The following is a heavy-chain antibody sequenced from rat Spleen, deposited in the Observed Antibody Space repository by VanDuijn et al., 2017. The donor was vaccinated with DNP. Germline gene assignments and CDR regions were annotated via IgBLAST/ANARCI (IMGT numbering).Heavy chain of an antibody. J-gene: IGHJ2*01. CDR1: GFTFNNYW. V-gene: IGHV5-31*01. D-gene: IGHD1-5*01. CDR3: ATDRDIGTTLDY. Sequence: EVQLVESGGGLVQPGGSLRLSCVASGFTFNNYWMTWIRQAPGKGLEWISSITNTGGSTYYPDSVRGRFTVSRDNAKSTLYLQVNSLRSEDTATYYCATDRDIGTTLDYWGQGVMVTVSS. CDR2: ITNTGGST.